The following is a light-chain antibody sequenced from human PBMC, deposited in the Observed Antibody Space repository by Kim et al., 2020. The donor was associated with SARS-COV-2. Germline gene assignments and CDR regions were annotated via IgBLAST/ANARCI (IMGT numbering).Light chain of an antibody. V-gene: IGLV3-19*01. CDR3: NSRDSNDNVV. Sequence: SSELTQDPAVSVALGQTVSITCQGDSLRSYYATWYQQKPGQAPIVVIYGKNNRHSGIPDRFSGSSSGNTASLTITGTQAGDEADYYCNSRDSNDNVVFGG. CDR2: GKN. J-gene: IGLJ2*01. CDR1: SLRSYY.